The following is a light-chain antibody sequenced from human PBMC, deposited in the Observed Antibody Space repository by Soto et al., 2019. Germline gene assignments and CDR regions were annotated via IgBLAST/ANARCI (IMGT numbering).Light chain of an antibody. Sequence: VLTQSPGTLSLSPGERATLSCRASQSVSSSNFAWYQQTPGQAPRLLIYGASSRATGFPDRFSGSESGTDVTLTISRLEPEDFAVYYCQQYGSPPLTFGGGTKREIK. CDR3: QQYGSPPLT. V-gene: IGKV3-20*01. CDR1: QSVSSSN. CDR2: GAS. J-gene: IGKJ4*01.